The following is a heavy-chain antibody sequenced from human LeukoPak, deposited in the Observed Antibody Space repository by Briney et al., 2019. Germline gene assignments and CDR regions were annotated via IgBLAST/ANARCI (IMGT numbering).Heavy chain of an antibody. Sequence: ASVKVSCKASGYSFTRYYIHWVRQAPGQGLEWMGWINPNSGGTNYAQKFQGRVTMTRDTSISTAYMELSRLRSDDTAVYYCARLAIADFDYWGQGTLVTVSS. CDR3: ARLAIADFDY. D-gene: IGHD6-13*01. CDR2: INPNSGGT. V-gene: IGHV1-2*02. J-gene: IGHJ4*02. CDR1: GYSFTRYY.